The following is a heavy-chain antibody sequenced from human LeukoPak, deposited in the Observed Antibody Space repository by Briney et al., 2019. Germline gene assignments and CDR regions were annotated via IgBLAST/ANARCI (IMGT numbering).Heavy chain of an antibody. CDR3: ARDRVTTGTDDAFDI. CDR2: IKQDGTEK. V-gene: IGHV3-7*01. CDR1: GFPFSSYW. D-gene: IGHD1-14*01. Sequence: PGGSLRLSCAASGFPFSSYWMHWVRQAPGKGLEWVANIKQDGTEKYYVDSVKGRFTISRDNAKNSLYLQMNSLRAEDTAVYYCARDRVTTGTDDAFDIWGQGTMVTVSS. J-gene: IGHJ3*02.